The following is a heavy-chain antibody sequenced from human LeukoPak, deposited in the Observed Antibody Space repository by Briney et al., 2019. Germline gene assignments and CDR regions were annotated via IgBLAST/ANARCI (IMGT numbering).Heavy chain of an antibody. CDR2: ISGSGGST. CDR3: AKATGYSSGWYTLLFDY. J-gene: IGHJ4*02. Sequence: PGGSLRLSCAASGFSFSSYAISWVRQAPGKGLEWVSAISGSGGSTYYADSVKGRFTISRDNSKNTLYLQMNSLRAEDTAVYYCAKATGYSSGWYTLLFDYWGQGTLVTVSS. CDR1: GFSFSSYA. D-gene: IGHD6-19*01. V-gene: IGHV3-23*01.